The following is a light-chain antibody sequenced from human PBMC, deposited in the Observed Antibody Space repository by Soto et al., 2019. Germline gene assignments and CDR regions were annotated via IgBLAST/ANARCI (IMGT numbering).Light chain of an antibody. CDR2: GAS. CDR1: QSVSSSY. V-gene: IGKV3D-7*01. CDR3: QQDYNLPPA. J-gene: IGKJ1*01. Sequence: PGERVTLSCRASQSVSSSYLTWYQQKPGQAPRLLIYGASTRATGIPARFSGSGSGTDFTLTSSSLQPEDFAVYYCQQDYNLPPAFGQGTKVDIK.